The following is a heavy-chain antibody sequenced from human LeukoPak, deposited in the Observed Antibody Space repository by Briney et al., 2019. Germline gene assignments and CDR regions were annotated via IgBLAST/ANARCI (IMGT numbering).Heavy chain of an antibody. CDR3: ARAYSSSWLAYYYYSMDV. D-gene: IGHD6-13*01. V-gene: IGHV3-30*03. Sequence: PGRSLRLSCAASGFTFSSYGMHWVRQAPGKGLEWVAVISYDGSNKYYADSVKGRFTISRDNAKNSLYLQMNSLRAEDTAVYFCARAYSSSWLAYYYYSMDVWGQGTTVTVSS. CDR2: ISYDGSNK. J-gene: IGHJ6*02. CDR1: GFTFSSYG.